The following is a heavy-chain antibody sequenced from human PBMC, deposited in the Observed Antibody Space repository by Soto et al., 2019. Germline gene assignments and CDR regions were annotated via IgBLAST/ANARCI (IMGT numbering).Heavy chain of an antibody. V-gene: IGHV1-46*01. CDR1: GYTFTSYY. CDR2: INPSGGST. D-gene: IGHD1-26*01. Sequence: ASVKVSCKASGYTFTSYYMHWVRQAPGQGLEWMGIINPSGGSTSYAQKFQGRVTMTRDTSTSTVYMELSSLRSEDTAVYYCARGSGSYYGVIREKKYYFDYWGQEPRVTVSS. J-gene: IGHJ4*02. CDR3: ARGSGSYYGVIREKKYYFDY.